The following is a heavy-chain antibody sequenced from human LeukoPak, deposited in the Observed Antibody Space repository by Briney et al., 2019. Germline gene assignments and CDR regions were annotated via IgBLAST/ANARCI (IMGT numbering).Heavy chain of an antibody. D-gene: IGHD2-2*01. Sequence: PSETLSLTCTVSDGSITNYDWSWVRQSPGKGLEWIGSIYYSGSTYYNPSLKSRVTISVDTSKNQFSQKLSSVTAADTAVYYCARAGIVVVPAALNWFDPWGQGTLVTVSS. CDR3: ARAGIVVVPAALNWFDP. J-gene: IGHJ5*02. V-gene: IGHV4-59*12. CDR2: IYYSGST. CDR1: DGSITNYD.